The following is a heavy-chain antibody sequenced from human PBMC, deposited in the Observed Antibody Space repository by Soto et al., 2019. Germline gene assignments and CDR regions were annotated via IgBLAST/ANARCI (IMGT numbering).Heavy chain of an antibody. CDR2: IKQDGSEK. CDR3: ARDRWTYYYGMDV. Sequence: GGSLRLSCAAPGFTFSSYWMSWVRQAPGKGLEWVANIKQDGSEKYYVDSVKGRFTISRDNAKNSLYLQMNSLRAEDTAVYYCARDRWTYYYGMDVWGQGTTVTVSS. CDR1: GFTFSSYW. V-gene: IGHV3-7*03. J-gene: IGHJ6*02.